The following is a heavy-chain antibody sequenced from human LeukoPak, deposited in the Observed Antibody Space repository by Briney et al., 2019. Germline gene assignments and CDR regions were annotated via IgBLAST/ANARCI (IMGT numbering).Heavy chain of an antibody. Sequence: SETLSLTCAVYGGSFSGYYWSWIRQPPGKGLEWIGEINHSGSTNYNPSLKSRVTISVDTSKNQFSLKLSSVTAADTAVYYCAKRYPPTRITKVRGVMEYGSDIWGQRKKVTVSS. CDR1: GGSFSGYY. CDR2: INHSGST. CDR3: AKRYPPTRITKVRGVMEYGSDI. J-gene: IGHJ3*02. D-gene: IGHD3-10*01. V-gene: IGHV4-34*01.